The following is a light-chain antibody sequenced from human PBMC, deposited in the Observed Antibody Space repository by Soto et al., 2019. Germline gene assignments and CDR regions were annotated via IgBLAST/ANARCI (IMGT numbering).Light chain of an antibody. Sequence: EIVMTQSPAPLSVSPGERATLSCRASQSVNSNLAWYQQKPGQAPRLLMYGASTRATGVPARFSGSGSGTEFTLTISSLQSEDFAFYYCQQYNNWYTFGQGTKLYIK. CDR2: GAS. CDR3: QQYNNWYT. J-gene: IGKJ2*01. V-gene: IGKV3-15*01. CDR1: QSVNSN.